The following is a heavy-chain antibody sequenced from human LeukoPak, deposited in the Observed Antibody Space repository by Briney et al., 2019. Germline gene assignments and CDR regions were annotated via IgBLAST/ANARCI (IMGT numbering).Heavy chain of an antibody. CDR1: LYTFTSYV. V-gene: IGHV1-18*01. CDR2: ISGYNGNT. D-gene: IGHD5-12*01. CDR3: ARDVSPENSAYDWVIYYYYTMDV. J-gene: IGHJ6*02. Sequence: GASVNVSYKASLYTFTSYVISWVRQPPGQGLEWMGWISGYNGNTNYAQKLQGRVTMTTDTSTTTAYMELRSLRSDDTAVYYCARDVSPENSAYDWVIYYYYTMDVWGQGTTVTVSS.